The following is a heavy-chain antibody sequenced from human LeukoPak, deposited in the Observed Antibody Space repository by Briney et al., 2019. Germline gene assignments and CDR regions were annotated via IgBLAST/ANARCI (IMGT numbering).Heavy chain of an antibody. J-gene: IGHJ4*02. CDR2: IKQDGSEI. CDR1: GGSFSGYY. D-gene: IGHD1-26*01. Sequence: ETLSLTCAVYGGSFSGYYWSWIRQPPGKGLEWVANIKQDGSEIYYVDSVRGRFTISRDNAKNSLYLLMNSLRAEDTAVYYCARPSLNTGSYFDYWGQGILVSVSS. V-gene: IGHV3-7*01. CDR3: ARPSLNTGSYFDY.